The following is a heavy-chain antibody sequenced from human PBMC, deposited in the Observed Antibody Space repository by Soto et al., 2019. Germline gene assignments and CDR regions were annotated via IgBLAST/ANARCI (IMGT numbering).Heavy chain of an antibody. CDR1: GGSITNYY. D-gene: IGHD3-10*01. CDR2: INYDGYS. CDR3: ARHGFGPLHGLVDV. J-gene: IGHJ6*02. V-gene: IGHV4-59*08. Sequence: QVQLRESGPGLVKPSETLSLTCTVSGGSITNYYCSWFRQPPGKGLEWIGYINYDGYSAYNLSLKRRVTLSMDASKTQFSLMLESVTATDTAVYYCARHGFGPLHGLVDVWGPGTTVIVSS.